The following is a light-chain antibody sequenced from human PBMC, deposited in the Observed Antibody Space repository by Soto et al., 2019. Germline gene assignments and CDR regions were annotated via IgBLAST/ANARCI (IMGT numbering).Light chain of an antibody. CDR3: TSWDRSLSAVV. CDR2: DNN. CDR1: SSNIENNY. J-gene: IGLJ3*02. Sequence: QSVLTQPPSVSAAPGQTVTISCSGSSSNIENNYVSWYQQLPGTAPKLLIYDNNRRPSGIPDRFSGSKSGTSATLGITGLQTGDEADYYCTSWDRSLSAVVFGGGTKVTVL. V-gene: IGLV1-51*01.